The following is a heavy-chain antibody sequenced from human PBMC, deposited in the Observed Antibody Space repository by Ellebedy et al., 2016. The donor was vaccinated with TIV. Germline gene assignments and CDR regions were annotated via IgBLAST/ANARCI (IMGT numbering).Heavy chain of an antibody. CDR1: GFTFSSHA. CDR3: ANVGGLGIYYNGF. J-gene: IGHJ4*02. D-gene: IGHD3-10*01. V-gene: IGHV3-23*01. CDR2: VVGSGERT. Sequence: GESLKISCEASGFTFSSHAMSWVRQAPGKGLEWVSAVVGSGERTFYADSVKGRFTISRDNSKNMLYLQMSSLKVEDTAVYYCANVGGLGIYYNGFWGQGTLVTVSS.